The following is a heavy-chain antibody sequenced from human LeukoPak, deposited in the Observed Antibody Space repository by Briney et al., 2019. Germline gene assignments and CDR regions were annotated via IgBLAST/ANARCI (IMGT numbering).Heavy chain of an antibody. V-gene: IGHV3-9*01. Sequence: PGGSLRLSCAASGFTFDDYAMHWVRQAPGKGLEGVSGISWNSGSIGYADSVKGRFTISRDNAKNSLYLQMNSLRAEDTALYYCAKDVYSSSSGVDYWGQGTLVTVSS. CDR2: ISWNSGSI. J-gene: IGHJ4*02. D-gene: IGHD6-6*01. CDR3: AKDVYSSSSGVDY. CDR1: GFTFDDYA.